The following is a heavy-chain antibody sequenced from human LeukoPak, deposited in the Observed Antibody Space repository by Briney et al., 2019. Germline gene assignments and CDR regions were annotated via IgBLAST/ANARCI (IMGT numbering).Heavy chain of an antibody. D-gene: IGHD1-26*01. J-gene: IGHJ4*02. CDR1: GGSISSGGYS. CDR2: IYHSGST. Sequence: SQTLSLTCAVSGGSISSGGYSWSWIRQPPGKGLECIGYIYHSGSTYYNPSLKSRVTISVDRSKNQFSLKLSSVTAADTAVYYCARGGSSVQDFDYWGQGTLVTVSS. CDR3: ARGGSSVQDFDY. V-gene: IGHV4-30-2*01.